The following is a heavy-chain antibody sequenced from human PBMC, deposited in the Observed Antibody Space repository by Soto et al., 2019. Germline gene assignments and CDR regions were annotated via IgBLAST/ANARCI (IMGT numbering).Heavy chain of an antibody. V-gene: IGHV1-69*13. J-gene: IGHJ4*02. CDR2: FIPVYRTL. Sequence: SVKVSCKASGGSFGKSAINWVRQTPGQGLEWLGGFIPVYRTLNYAQKFQGRVTITADESTGTAYMTLSSLASDDTAVYYCATGVIWIGYFTVDSWGQGTRVTLSS. CDR1: GGSFGKSA. D-gene: IGHD3-3*01. CDR3: ATGVIWIGYFTVDS.